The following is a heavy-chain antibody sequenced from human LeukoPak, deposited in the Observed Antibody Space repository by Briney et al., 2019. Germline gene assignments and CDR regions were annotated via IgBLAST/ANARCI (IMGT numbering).Heavy chain of an antibody. D-gene: IGHD3-10*01. Sequence: SETQSLTCTVSGGSISSSNYYWGWIRQPPGKGLECIGNIYYSGSTYYNPSLKSRVTISVDTSKNQFSLKLTSVTAADTAVYYCARVEEGYGSGRRENYYYYYMDVWGKGTTVTISS. CDR1: GGSISSSNYY. V-gene: IGHV4-39*07. J-gene: IGHJ6*03. CDR2: IYYSGST. CDR3: ARVEEGYGSGRRENYYYYYMDV.